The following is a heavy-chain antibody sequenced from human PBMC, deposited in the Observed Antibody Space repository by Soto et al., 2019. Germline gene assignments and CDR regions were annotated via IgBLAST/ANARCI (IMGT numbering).Heavy chain of an antibody. CDR3: ATPGKLSSGYNPYDY. CDR1: GITFSGYA. V-gene: IGHV3-23*01. CDR2: ISGSGGST. Sequence: GGSLRPSCAASGITFSGYAMSWVRQAPGKGLEWVSAISGSGGSTYYADSVKGRFTISRDNSKDTLYLQMSSLRAEDTAVYYCATPGKLSSGYNPYDYWGQGTLVTVSS. J-gene: IGHJ4*02. D-gene: IGHD3-22*01.